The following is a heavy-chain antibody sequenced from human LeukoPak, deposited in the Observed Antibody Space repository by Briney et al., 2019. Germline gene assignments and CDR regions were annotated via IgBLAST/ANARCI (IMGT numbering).Heavy chain of an antibody. J-gene: IGHJ4*02. CDR3: AKDSRALVVVPAAVDY. CDR2: LSGSGGST. CDR1: GFTFSSYA. Sequence: QAGGSLRLSCAASGFTFSSYAMSWVRQAPGKGLEWVSALSGSGGSTYYADSVKGRFTISRDNSKNTLYLQMNSLRAEDTAVYYCAKDSRALVVVPAAVDYWGQGTLVTVSS. D-gene: IGHD2-2*01. V-gene: IGHV3-23*01.